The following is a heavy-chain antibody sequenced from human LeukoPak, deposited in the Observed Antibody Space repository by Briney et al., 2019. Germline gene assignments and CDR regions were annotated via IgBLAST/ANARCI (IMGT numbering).Heavy chain of an antibody. D-gene: IGHD1-26*01. CDR1: GGSFSGYY. CDR3: VSLRGRPWDY. CDR2: INHSGST. Sequence: SETLSLTCAVYGGSFSGYYWSWIRQPPGKGLEWIGEINHSGSTNYNPSLKSRVTISVDTSKNQFSLKLSSVTAADTAVYYCVSLRGRPWDYWGQGALVTVSS. J-gene: IGHJ4*02. V-gene: IGHV4-34*01.